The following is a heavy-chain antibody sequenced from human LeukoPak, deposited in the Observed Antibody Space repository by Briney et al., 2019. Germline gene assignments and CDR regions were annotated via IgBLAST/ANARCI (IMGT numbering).Heavy chain of an antibody. Sequence: GESLKISCKGSGYSFTSHWIGWVRQMPGKGLEWMGIIYPGDSDTRYSPSFQGQVTISADKSISTAYLQWGSLKASDTAMYYCARHYSSSSGGSYYMDVWGKGTTVTVSS. V-gene: IGHV5-51*01. CDR2: IYPGDSDT. D-gene: IGHD6-6*01. CDR3: ARHYSSSSGGSYYMDV. CDR1: GYSFTSHW. J-gene: IGHJ6*03.